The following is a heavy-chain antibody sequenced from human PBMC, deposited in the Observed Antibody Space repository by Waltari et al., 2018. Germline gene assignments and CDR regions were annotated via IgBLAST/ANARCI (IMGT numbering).Heavy chain of an antibody. Sequence: LESGEGLVHQGRSLKLSCAASGFPFGNLAMHWVRQAPGKGLEWVTVISGSSAAIHYADSLKGRFTVSRDNSNNTLYLQMNRLTADDTAIYYCAKAPYQLPYLESWGRGTLVTVSS. D-gene: IGHD2-2*01. CDR1: GFPFGNLA. CDR3: AKAPYQLPYLES. V-gene: IGHV3-23*01. J-gene: IGHJ1*01. CDR2: ISGSSAAI.